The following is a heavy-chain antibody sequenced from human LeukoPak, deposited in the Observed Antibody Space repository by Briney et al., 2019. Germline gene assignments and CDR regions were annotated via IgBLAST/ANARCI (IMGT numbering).Heavy chain of an antibody. J-gene: IGHJ4*02. D-gene: IGHD3-10*01. CDR2: ISWDGVST. V-gene: IGHV3-43D*03. CDR1: GFTFDDYA. Sequence: SGGSLRLSCAASGFTFDDYAMHWVRQAPEKGLEWVSVISWDGVSTYYADSVKGRFTISRDNSKNSLYLQMNSLRTEDTALYYCAKDRDGSGSYTDYWGQGTLVTVSS. CDR3: AKDRDGSGSYTDY.